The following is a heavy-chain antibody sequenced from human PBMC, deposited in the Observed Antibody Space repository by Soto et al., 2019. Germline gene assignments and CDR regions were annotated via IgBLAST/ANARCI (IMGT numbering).Heavy chain of an antibody. CDR3: ARSYYLADAFDV. CDR2: ISAFNGNT. V-gene: IGHV1-18*01. CDR1: GFRFSDYG. Sequence: QDQLVQSGAELRKPGASVRVSCRASGFRFSDYGFNWLRQAPGQGLEWMGWISAFNGNTETAQGLQDRVTMTTYSATTPAQMDLTNLTTDDTAIYYCARSYYLADAFDVWGQGTMVTVSS. D-gene: IGHD3-16*01. J-gene: IGHJ3*01.